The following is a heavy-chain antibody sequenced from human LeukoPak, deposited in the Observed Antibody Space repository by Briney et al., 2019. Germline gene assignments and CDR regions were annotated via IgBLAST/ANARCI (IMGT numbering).Heavy chain of an antibody. D-gene: IGHD3-3*01. Sequence: SVKVSCKASGGTFSSYTISWVRQAPGQGLERMGRIIPILGIANYAQKFQGRVTITADKSTSTAYMELSSLRSEDTAVYYCARSAYYDFWSGYFDYYYMDVWGKGTTVTVSS. CDR2: IIPILGIA. CDR1: GGTFSSYT. CDR3: ARSAYYDFWSGYFDYYYMDV. J-gene: IGHJ6*03. V-gene: IGHV1-69*02.